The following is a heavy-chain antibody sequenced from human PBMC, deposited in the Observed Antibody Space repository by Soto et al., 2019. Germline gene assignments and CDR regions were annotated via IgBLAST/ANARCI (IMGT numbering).Heavy chain of an antibody. CDR3: ARVVFAADEPGVGGFDI. CDR2: IYHSGST. J-gene: IGHJ3*02. V-gene: IGHV4-30-2*01. D-gene: IGHD3-10*02. CDR1: GGTISSCGYS. Sequence: SETLSLTCPAPGGTISSCGYSWSWFRQQPGKGLEWSGYIYHSGSTYDNPSLKSRVTISXDRSRNRCSLKLSSVTAAATAVYYCARVVFAADEPGVGGFDIRRQGKMVT.